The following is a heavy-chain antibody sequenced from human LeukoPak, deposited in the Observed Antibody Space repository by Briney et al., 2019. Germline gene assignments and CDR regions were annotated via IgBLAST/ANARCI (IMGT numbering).Heavy chain of an antibody. V-gene: IGHV1-46*01. D-gene: IGHD2-21*02. CDR1: GYTFTGYY. CDR3: ARVFTAYCGGDCYSDYFDY. J-gene: IGHJ4*02. CDR2: INPSGGST. Sequence: ASVKVSCKDSGYTFTGYYMHWVRQAPGQGLEWMGIINPSGGSTSYAQKFQGRVTMTRDTSTSTVYMELSSLRSEDTAVYYCARVFTAYCGGDCYSDYFDYWGQGTLVTVSS.